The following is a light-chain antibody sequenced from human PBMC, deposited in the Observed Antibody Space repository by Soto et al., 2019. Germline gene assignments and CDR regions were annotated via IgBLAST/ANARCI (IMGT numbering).Light chain of an antibody. J-gene: IGKJ2*01. Sequence: EIVMTQSPATLSVSPGERATLSCRASQSVNSNLAWYQQKPGQAPRLLIYGASTRVAGIPARFSGSGSGTEFRLTISSLQSEDFAVYYCQQYNNRPPDTFGQGTKLEIK. V-gene: IGKV3-15*01. CDR1: QSVNSN. CDR3: QQYNNRPPDT. CDR2: GAS.